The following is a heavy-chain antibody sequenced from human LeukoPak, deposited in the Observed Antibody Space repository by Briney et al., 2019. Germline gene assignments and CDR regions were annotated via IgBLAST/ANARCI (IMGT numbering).Heavy chain of an antibody. V-gene: IGHV4-61*02. D-gene: IGHD4-23*01. Sequence: SQTLSLTCAVSGDSLSRGSYYWSWIRQPAGKGLEWIGRIYTSGSTNYNPSLKSRVTISVDTSKNQFSLKLSSVTAADTAVYYCAREVVTGHYYYYYGMDVWGQGTTVTVSS. CDR2: IYTSGST. CDR3: AREVVTGHYYYYYGMDV. J-gene: IGHJ6*02. CDR1: GDSLSRGSYY.